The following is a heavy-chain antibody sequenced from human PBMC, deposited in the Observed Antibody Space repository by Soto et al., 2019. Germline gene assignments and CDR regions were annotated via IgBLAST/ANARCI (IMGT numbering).Heavy chain of an antibody. V-gene: IGHV3-23*01. CDR3: VTAVRTRLDN. CDR1: GFIFSKFA. J-gene: IGHJ4*02. D-gene: IGHD3-10*01. CDR2: IRQSGDRS. Sequence: GGSLRLSCAASGFIFSKFAMYWVRRAPGKGLEWVSSIRQSGDRSSYADSAKGRFTISRDNSKNTLYLQMNGLRLDDTAVYYCVTAVRTRLDNWGPGTLVTVSS.